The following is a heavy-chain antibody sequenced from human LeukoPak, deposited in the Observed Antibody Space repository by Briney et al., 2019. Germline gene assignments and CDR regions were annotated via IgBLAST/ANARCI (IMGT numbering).Heavy chain of an antibody. V-gene: IGHV1-3*01. CDR2: INAGNGNT. CDR1: GYTFTSYA. D-gene: IGHD3-10*01. Sequence: ASVKVSCKASGYTFTSYAMHWVRQAPGQRLEWMGWINAGNGNTKYSQKFQGRVTITRDTFASTAYMELSSLRSEDTAVYYCARPYGSGSFRGWFDPWGQGTLVTVSS. CDR3: ARPYGSGSFRGWFDP. J-gene: IGHJ5*02.